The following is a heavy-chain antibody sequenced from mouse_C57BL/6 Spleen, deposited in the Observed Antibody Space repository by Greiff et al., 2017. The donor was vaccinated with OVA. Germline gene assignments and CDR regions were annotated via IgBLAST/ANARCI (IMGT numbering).Heavy chain of an antibody. CDR1: GFSFNTYA. CDR2: IRSKSNNYAT. V-gene: IGHV10-1*01. D-gene: IGHD1-1*01. CDR3: VRHGYGSSYDWYFDV. J-gene: IGHJ1*03. Sequence: EVQLVESGGGLVQPKGSLKLSCAASGFSFNTYAMNWVRQAPGKGLEWVARIRSKSNNYATYYADSVKDRFTISRDDSESMLYLQMNNLKTEDTAMYYGVRHGYGSSYDWYFDVWGTGTTVTVSS.